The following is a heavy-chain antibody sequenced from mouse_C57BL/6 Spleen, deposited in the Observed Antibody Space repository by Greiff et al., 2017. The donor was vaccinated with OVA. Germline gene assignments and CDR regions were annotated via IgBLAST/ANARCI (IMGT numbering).Heavy chain of an antibody. Sequence: VQLQQSGPELVKPGASVKISCKASGYTFTDYYMNWVKQSHGKSLEWIGDINPNHGGTSYNQKFKGKATLTVDQSSSTAYMELRSLTSEDSAVCYCARGTGYWYFDVWGTGTTVTVSS. CDR1: GYTFTDYY. CDR3: ARGTGYWYFDV. J-gene: IGHJ1*03. CDR2: INPNHGGT. V-gene: IGHV1-26*01.